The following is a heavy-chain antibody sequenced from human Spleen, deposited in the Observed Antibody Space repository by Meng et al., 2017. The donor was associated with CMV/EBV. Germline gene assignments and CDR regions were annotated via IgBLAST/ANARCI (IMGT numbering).Heavy chain of an antibody. D-gene: IGHD6-19*01. CDR3: ARDSFVAGYYYGMDV. V-gene: IGHV3-74*01. CDR1: FRSDG. Sequence: FRSDGMHWVRQAPGKGLVWVSRINTDGSSTSYADSVKGRFTISRDNAKNTLYVQMNSLRAEDTAVYYCARDSFVAGYYYGMDVWGQGTTVTVSS. J-gene: IGHJ6*02. CDR2: INTDGSST.